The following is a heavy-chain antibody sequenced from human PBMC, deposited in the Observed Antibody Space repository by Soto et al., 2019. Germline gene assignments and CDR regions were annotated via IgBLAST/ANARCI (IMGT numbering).Heavy chain of an antibody. J-gene: IGHJ6*02. CDR2: ISSGSSYI. CDR3: ARVRDIAVVPDAGEGMDV. D-gene: IGHD2-2*01. CDR1: GFTFSSYS. Sequence: KPGGSLRLSCAASGFTFSSYSMNWVRQAPGKGLEWVSSISSGSSYIYYADSVKGRFTISRDNAKNSLYLQMNSLRAEDTAVYYCARVRDIAVVPDAGEGMDVWGQGTTATVSS. V-gene: IGHV3-21*01.